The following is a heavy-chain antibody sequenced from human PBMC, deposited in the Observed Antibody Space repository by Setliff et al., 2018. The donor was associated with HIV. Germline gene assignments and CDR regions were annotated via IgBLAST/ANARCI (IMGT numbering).Heavy chain of an antibody. CDR1: GYSVSSGYY. Sequence: SETLSLTCAVSGYSVSSGYYWAWIRQAPGKGLQWIGQMYYTGTTDYNPSLSSRVTISQDKSRNQFSLKLTSVTATDTAIYYCARQNRGGRTVMTRGAFDSWGQGTLVTVSS. CDR3: ARQNRGGRTVMTRGAFDS. CDR2: MYYTGTT. D-gene: IGHD4-17*01. J-gene: IGHJ4*02. V-gene: IGHV4-38-2*01.